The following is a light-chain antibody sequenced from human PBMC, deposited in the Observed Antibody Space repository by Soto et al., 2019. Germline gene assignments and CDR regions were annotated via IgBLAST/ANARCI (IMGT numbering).Light chain of an antibody. Sequence: DIQMTQSPSSLSASVGDRVTITCRASQSISSYLNWYQQKPGKAPKLLIFDASSLQSGVPSRFSGSGSGTDFTLTISSLQPEDFAIYYCQQSYSDPRTFGQGTKVELK. V-gene: IGKV1-39*01. CDR2: DAS. J-gene: IGKJ1*01. CDR3: QQSYSDPRT. CDR1: QSISSY.